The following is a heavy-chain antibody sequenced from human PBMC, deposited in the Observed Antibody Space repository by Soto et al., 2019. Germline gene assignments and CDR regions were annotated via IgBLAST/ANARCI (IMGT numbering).Heavy chain of an antibody. CDR1: GGSSSSYY. J-gene: IGHJ4*02. CDR2: IYYSGST. V-gene: IGHV4-59*12. Sequence: SETLSLTCSVSGGSSSSYYWSWIRQPPGKGLEWIGYIYYSGSTNYNPSLKSRVTISVDTSKNQFSLKLTSVTAADTAVYYCARDKITGLFDYWGQGTLVTVSS. D-gene: IGHD2-8*02. CDR3: ARDKITGLFDY.